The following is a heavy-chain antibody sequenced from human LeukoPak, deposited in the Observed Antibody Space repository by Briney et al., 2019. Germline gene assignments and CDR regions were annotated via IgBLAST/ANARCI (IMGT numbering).Heavy chain of an antibody. J-gene: IGHJ3*02. V-gene: IGHV3-21*01. CDR3: ARAISDYDASDI. CDR2: ISSSSNFI. CDR1: GFTFSSYS. D-gene: IGHD4-17*01. Sequence: GGSLRLSCAASGFTFSSYSMNWVRQAPGKGLEWVSSISSSSNFIHYADSVKDRFTISRDNAKNSLYLQMNSLRAEDTAVYYCARAISDYDASDIWGQGTMVTVSS.